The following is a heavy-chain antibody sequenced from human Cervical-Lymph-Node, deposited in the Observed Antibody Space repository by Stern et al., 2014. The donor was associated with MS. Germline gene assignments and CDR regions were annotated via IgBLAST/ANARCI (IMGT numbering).Heavy chain of an antibody. CDR1: GFVFRRYA. CDR3: AKGGSGSYLD. D-gene: IGHD1-26*01. Sequence: VQLEESGRGVVQPGRTLRLSCAASGFVFRRYALHLVRHAPGKGLGWVALISYDGRDKYYTDSMKGRFTVSRDNSNNTVDLEMNSLRLEDTAVYYCAKGGSGSYLDWGQGSLVTVSS. CDR2: ISYDGRDK. J-gene: IGHJ4*02. V-gene: IGHV3-30*04.